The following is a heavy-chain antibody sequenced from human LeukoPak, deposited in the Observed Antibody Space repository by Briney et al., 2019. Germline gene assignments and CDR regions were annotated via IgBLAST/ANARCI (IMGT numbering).Heavy chain of an antibody. CDR3: ARDVARITIFGVAPPYYFDY. D-gene: IGHD3-3*01. CDR1: GFTFSSYT. J-gene: IGHJ4*02. Sequence: GGSLRLSCAASGFTFSSYTMNWVRQAPGKGLEWVSSISSSSSHIYYADSVKGRFTISRDNAKNSLYLQMNSLRAEDTAVYYCARDVARITIFGVAPPYYFDYWGQGTLVTVSS. V-gene: IGHV3-21*01. CDR2: ISSSSSHI.